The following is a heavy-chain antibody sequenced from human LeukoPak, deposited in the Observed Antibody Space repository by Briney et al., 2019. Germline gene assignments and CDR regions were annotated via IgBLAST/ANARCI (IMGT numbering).Heavy chain of an antibody. CDR3: ASARGGTGY. V-gene: IGHV3-21*01. J-gene: IGHJ4*02. D-gene: IGHD3-10*01. Sequence: PGGSLRLSCAASGFTFSSYSMNWVCQAPGKGLEWVSSISSSSSYIYYADSVKGRFTISRDNAKNSLYLQMNSLRAEDTAVYYCASARGGTGYWGQGTLVTVSS. CDR2: ISSSSSYI. CDR1: GFTFSSYS.